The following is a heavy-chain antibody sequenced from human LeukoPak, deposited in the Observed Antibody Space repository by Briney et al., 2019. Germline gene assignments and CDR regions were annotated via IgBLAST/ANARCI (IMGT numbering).Heavy chain of an antibody. CDR2: IYYSGST. D-gene: IGHD6-19*01. Sequence: SETLSLTCTVSGGSISSYYWSRIRQPPGKGLEWIGYIYYSGSTNYNPSLKSRVTISVDTSKNQFSLKLSSVTAADTAVYYCARYSSGWYSYYYYMDVWGKGTTVTVSS. CDR3: ARYSSGWYSYYYYMDV. CDR1: GGSISSYY. J-gene: IGHJ6*03. V-gene: IGHV4-59*01.